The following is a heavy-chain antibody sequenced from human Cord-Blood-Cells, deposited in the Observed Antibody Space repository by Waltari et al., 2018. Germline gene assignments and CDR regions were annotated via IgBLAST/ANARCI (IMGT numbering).Heavy chain of an antibody. CDR1: GFTFSSYG. D-gene: IGHD4-17*01. J-gene: IGHJ3*02. CDR2: ISYDGSNK. CDR3: AKDQGGDYAFDI. Sequence: QVQLVEFGGGVVQPGRSLRLSCAASGFTFSSYGLHWCRQAPGKGLEWVAVISYDGSNKYYADSVKGRFTISRDNSKNTLYLQMNSLRAEDTAVYYCAKDQGGDYAFDIWGQGTMVTVSS. V-gene: IGHV3-30*18.